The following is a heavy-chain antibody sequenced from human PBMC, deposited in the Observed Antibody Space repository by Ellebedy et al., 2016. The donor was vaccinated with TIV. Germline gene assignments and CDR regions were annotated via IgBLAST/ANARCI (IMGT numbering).Heavy chain of an antibody. CDR3: ARGRIKSSGWYGGAVY. J-gene: IGHJ4*02. CDR2: ISAYNGNT. D-gene: IGHD6-19*01. V-gene: IGHV1-18*04. Sequence: ASVKVSXKASGYTFTSYGISWVRQAPGQGLEWMGWISAYNGNTNYAQKLQGRVTMTTDTSTSTAYMELRSLRSDDTAVYYCARGRIKSSGWYGGAVYWGQGTLVTVSS. CDR1: GYTFTSYG.